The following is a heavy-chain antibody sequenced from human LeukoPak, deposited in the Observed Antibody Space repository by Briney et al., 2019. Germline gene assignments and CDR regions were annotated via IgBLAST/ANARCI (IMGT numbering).Heavy chain of an antibody. CDR1: GGSVSSGSYY. Sequence: PSETLSLTCTVSGGSVSSGSYYWSWIRQPPGKGLEWIGYIYYSGSTNYSPSLKSRVTISVDTSKNQFSLKLSSVTAADTAVYYCARSRGYSYGSGYYYYGMDVWGQGTTVTVSS. J-gene: IGHJ6*02. CDR2: IYYSGST. D-gene: IGHD5-18*01. V-gene: IGHV4-61*01. CDR3: ARSRGYSYGSGYYYYGMDV.